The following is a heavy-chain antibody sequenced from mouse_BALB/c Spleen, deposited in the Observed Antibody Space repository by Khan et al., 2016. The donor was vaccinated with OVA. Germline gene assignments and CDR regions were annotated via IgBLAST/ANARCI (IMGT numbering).Heavy chain of an antibody. D-gene: IGHD2-1*01. CDR2: IWTGGST. J-gene: IGHJ1*01. CDR1: GFSLTNYG. CDR3: AKYYCNYGWYFDV. V-gene: IGHV2-9*02. Sequence: VQLQESGPGLVAPSQSLSITCTVSGFSLTNYGVHWVRQPLGKGLEWLGVIWTGGSTNYNYALMSRLSISNDNSKSQAFLKMNRLQTEDTAKYDCAKYYCNYGWYFDVWGAGTTVTVSS.